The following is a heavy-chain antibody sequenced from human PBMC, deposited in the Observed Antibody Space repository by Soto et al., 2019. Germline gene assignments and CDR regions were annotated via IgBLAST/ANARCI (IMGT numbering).Heavy chain of an antibody. CDR3: ARGKIFGVVKFYWFDP. D-gene: IGHD3-3*01. Sequence: QVQLQQWGAGLLKPSETLSLTCAVYGGSFSGYYWSWIRQPPGKGLEWIGEINHSGSTNYNPSLKSRVTISVDTSKNQFSLKLSSVTAADTAVYYCARGKIFGVVKFYWFDPWGQGTLVTVSS. CDR1: GGSFSGYY. V-gene: IGHV4-34*01. CDR2: INHSGST. J-gene: IGHJ5*02.